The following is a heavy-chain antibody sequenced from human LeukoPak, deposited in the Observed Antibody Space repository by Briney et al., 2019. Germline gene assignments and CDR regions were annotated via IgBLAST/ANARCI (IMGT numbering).Heavy chain of an antibody. J-gene: IGHJ4*02. V-gene: IGHV4-61*02. CDR3: PRAGYGSGSLVY. CDR1: GGSISSASYY. D-gene: IGHD3-10*01. Sequence: SETLSLTCTVSGGSISSASYYWSWIRQPAGKGLEWIGRIYSSGSTNYNPSLKSRVTISVDASKNHFSLKLSSVTAADTAVYYCPRAGYGSGSLVYWGQGTLVTVSS. CDR2: IYSSGST.